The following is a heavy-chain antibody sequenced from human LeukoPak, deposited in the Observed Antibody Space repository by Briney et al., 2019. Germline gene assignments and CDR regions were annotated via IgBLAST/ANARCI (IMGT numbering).Heavy chain of an antibody. CDR2: ISVGGGST. D-gene: IGHD1-26*01. CDR1: GFSFGSYA. J-gene: IGHJ3*02. V-gene: IGHV3-23*01. CDR3: VRAPSGLIKGSYDM. Sequence: GGSLRLSCVASGFSFGSYAVTWVRQAPGKGLEWVCSISVGGGSTYYAASVKGRFTVSRDDSRSTLYLRMSDLRADDTAVYYCVRAPSGLIKGSYDMWGQGTMVTVSS.